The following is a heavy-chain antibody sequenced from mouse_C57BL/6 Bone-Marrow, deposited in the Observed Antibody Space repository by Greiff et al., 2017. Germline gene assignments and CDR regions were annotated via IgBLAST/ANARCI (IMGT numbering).Heavy chain of an antibody. D-gene: IGHD1-1*01. J-gene: IGHJ2*01. CDR2: IYPGSGNT. CDR1: GYTFTDYY. V-gene: IGHV1-76*01. Sequence: QVQLQQPGAELVRPGASVKLSCKASGYTFTDYYINWVKQRPGQGLEWIARIYPGSGNTYYNEKFKGKATLTAEKSSSTAYMQLSSLTSEDSAVYFCARSYYDGSRRVYFDYGGQGTTLTVSS. CDR3: ARSYYDGSRRVYFDY.